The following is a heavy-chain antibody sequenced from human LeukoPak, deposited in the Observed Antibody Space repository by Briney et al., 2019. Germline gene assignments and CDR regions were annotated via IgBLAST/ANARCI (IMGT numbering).Heavy chain of an antibody. CDR3: ARGFMTKVTFDS. D-gene: IGHD4-17*01. CDR1: GFTFSSYA. V-gene: IGHV3-23*01. J-gene: IGHJ4*02. CDR2: ISGSGDYT. Sequence: PGGSLRLSCAASGFTFSSYAMSWVRQAPGRELEWVSAISGSGDYTNYADSVKGRFTISRDNSKNTLPLQMNSLRAEDTAVYYCARGFMTKVTFDSWGQGTLVTVSS.